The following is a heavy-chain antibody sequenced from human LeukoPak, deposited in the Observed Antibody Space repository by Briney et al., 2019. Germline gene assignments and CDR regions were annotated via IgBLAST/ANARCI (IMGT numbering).Heavy chain of an antibody. CDR3: ARDLGADFWSGYMAFDI. J-gene: IGHJ3*02. CDR2: IYHSGST. Sequence: SETLSLTCAVSGYSISSGYYWGWIRQPPGKGLEWIGSIYHSGSTYYNPSLKSRVTISVDTSKNQFSLKLSSVTAADTAVYYCARDLGADFWSGYMAFDIWGQGTMVTVSS. CDR1: GYSISSGYY. V-gene: IGHV4-38-2*02. D-gene: IGHD3-3*01.